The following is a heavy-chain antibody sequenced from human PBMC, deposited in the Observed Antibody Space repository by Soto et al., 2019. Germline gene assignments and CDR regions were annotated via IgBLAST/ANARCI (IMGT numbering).Heavy chain of an antibody. Sequence: GGSLRLSCAASGFTFNNSAMTWVRQAPGQELEWVASISENGGSRGGTYYADSVKGRFTISRDNSKNTLYLQVDSLTGADTAVYYCASAKAVVIAPLGIWGQGALVTVS. D-gene: IGHD2-21*01. V-gene: IGHV3-23*01. CDR1: GFTFNNSA. J-gene: IGHJ3*02. CDR2: ISENGGSRGGT. CDR3: ASAKAVVIAPLGI.